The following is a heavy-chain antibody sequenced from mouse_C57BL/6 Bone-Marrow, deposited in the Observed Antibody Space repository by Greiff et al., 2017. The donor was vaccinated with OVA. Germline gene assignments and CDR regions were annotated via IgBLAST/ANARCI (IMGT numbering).Heavy chain of an antibody. V-gene: IGHV14-2*01. Sequence: VHVKQSGAELVKPGASVKLSCTASGFNIKDYYMHWVKQRPEQGLEWIGRIDPEDGETKYAQKFQGKATITADTSSNTAYLQLSSLTSEDTAVYYCARHYYGSSYGFADWGQGTLVTVSA. CDR2: IDPEDGET. D-gene: IGHD1-1*01. J-gene: IGHJ3*01. CDR3: ARHYYGSSYGFAD. CDR1: GFNIKDYY.